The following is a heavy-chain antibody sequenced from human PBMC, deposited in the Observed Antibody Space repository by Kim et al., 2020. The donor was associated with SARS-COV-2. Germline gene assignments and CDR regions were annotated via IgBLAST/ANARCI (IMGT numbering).Heavy chain of an antibody. J-gene: IGHJ4*02. CDR1: GYTFTKYT. D-gene: IGHD6-19*01. Sequence: ASVKVSCKASGYTFTKYTMHWVRQAPGQRLEWMGWINTGNGNTKYSQKFQGRVTVTRDTSASTAYMELSSLRSEDTAVYYCARDGTGSTGWFFDYWGQGTLVTVSS. V-gene: IGHV1-3*04. CDR2: INTGNGNT. CDR3: ARDGTGSTGWFFDY.